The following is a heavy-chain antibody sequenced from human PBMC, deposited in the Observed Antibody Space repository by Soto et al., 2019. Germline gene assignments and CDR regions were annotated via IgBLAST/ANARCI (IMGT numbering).Heavy chain of an antibody. D-gene: IGHD3-22*01. J-gene: IGHJ5*02. CDR3: ARVKTSGYHNWFDP. CDR2: ISAYNGNA. Sequence: GASVKVSCKASGYTFTSYGISWVRQAPGQGLEWMGWISAYNGNANYAQKLQGRVTTTTDTSTSTAYMELRSLRSDDTAVYYCARVKTSGYHNWFDPWGQGTLVTVSS. V-gene: IGHV1-18*01. CDR1: GYTFTSYG.